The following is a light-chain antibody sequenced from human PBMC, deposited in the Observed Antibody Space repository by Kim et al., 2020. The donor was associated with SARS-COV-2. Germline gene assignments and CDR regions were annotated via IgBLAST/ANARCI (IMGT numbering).Light chain of an antibody. Sequence: VSPGERVTLTRRASKRVDSNLAWYQKKPGQAPRLLVYGASIRATGIPARFSGSGSGTEFTLTISSLQSEDFAVYYWQQYKNWTVYTFGRGTKLEI. J-gene: IGKJ2*01. CDR2: GAS. CDR1: KRVDSN. CDR3: QQYKNWTVYT. V-gene: IGKV3-15*01.